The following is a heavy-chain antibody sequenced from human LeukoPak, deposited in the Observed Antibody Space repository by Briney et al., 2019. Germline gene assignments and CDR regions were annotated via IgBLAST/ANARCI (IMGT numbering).Heavy chain of an antibody. J-gene: IGHJ5*02. CDR3: ARDGYCSSTSCYRAYNWFDP. V-gene: IGHV3-23*01. Sequence: GGSLRLSCAASGFTFSSYAMSWVRQAPGKGLEWVSAISGSGGSTYYADSVKGRFTISRDNSKNTLYLQMNSLRAEDMAVYYCARDGYCSSTSCYRAYNWFDPWGQGTLVTVSS. CDR1: GFTFSSYA. D-gene: IGHD2-2*02. CDR2: ISGSGGST.